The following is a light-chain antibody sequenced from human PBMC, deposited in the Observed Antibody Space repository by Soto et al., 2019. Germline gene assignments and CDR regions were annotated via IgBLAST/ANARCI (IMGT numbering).Light chain of an antibody. Sequence: EIVLTQSPGTLSLSPGERATLSCRASQTVSINYLAWYQQKPGQAPRLLIYGASGRATVIPDRFSGSGSGTDFTLTISRLEPEDFAVYYCQQYGSSPHTFGQGTKLEI. CDR3: QQYGSSPHT. CDR2: GAS. J-gene: IGKJ2*01. V-gene: IGKV3-20*01. CDR1: QTVSINY.